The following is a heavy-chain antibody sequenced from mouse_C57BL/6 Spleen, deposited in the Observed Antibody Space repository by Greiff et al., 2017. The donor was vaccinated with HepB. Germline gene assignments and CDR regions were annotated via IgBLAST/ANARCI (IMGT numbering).Heavy chain of an antibody. D-gene: IGHD1-1*01. CDR3: ALITTVVPFYY. CDR2: SYPGDGDT. J-gene: IGHJ2*01. Sequence: QVQLQQSGPELVKPGASVKISCKASGYAFSSSWMNWVKQRPGKGLEWIGRSYPGDGDTNYNGKFKGKATLTADKSSSTAYMQLSSLTSEDSAVYFCALITTVVPFYYWGQGTTLTVSS. V-gene: IGHV1-82*01. CDR1: GYAFSSSW.